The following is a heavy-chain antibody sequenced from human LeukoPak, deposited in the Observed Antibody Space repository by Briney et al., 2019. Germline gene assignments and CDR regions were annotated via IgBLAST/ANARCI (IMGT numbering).Heavy chain of an antibody. CDR3: ATRMRWFGAPKDV. V-gene: IGHV1-24*01. J-gene: IGHJ6*04. D-gene: IGHD3-10*01. Sequence: ASVKVSCKVSGYTLTELSMHWVRQAPGKGLEWMGGFDPEDGETIYAQKFQGRVTMTEDTSTDTAYMQLSSLRSEDTAVYYCATRMRWFGAPKDVGAKGTAVTIST. CDR1: GYTLTELS. CDR2: FDPEDGET.